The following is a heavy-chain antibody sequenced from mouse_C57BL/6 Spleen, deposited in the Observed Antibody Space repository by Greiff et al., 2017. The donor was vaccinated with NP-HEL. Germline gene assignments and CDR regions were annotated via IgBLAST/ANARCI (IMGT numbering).Heavy chain of an antibody. CDR2: FYPGSGSI. CDR1: GYTFTEYT. V-gene: IGHV1-62-2*01. Sequence: VKLVESGAELVKPGASVKLSCKASGYTFTEYTIHWVKQRSGQGLEWIGWFYPGSGSIKYNEKFKDKATLTADKSSSTVYMELSRLTSEDSAVYFCARHEEDGYDLAWFAYWGQGTLVTVSA. J-gene: IGHJ3*01. D-gene: IGHD2-2*01. CDR3: ARHEEDGYDLAWFAY.